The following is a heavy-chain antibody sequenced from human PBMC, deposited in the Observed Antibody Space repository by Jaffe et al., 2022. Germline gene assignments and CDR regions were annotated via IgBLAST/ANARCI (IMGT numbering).Heavy chain of an antibody. V-gene: IGHV1-2*02. J-gene: IGHJ4*02. Sequence: QVQLVQSGAEVKKPGASVKVSCKASGYTFTGYYMHWVRQAPGQGLEWMGWINPNSGGTNYAQKFQGRVTMTRDTSISTAYMELSRLRSDDTAVYYCARALKSYDYVWGSYPGDPPPPHFDYWGQGTLVTVSS. CDR1: GYTFTGYY. CDR3: ARALKSYDYVWGSYPGDPPPPHFDY. CDR2: INPNSGGT. D-gene: IGHD3-16*02.